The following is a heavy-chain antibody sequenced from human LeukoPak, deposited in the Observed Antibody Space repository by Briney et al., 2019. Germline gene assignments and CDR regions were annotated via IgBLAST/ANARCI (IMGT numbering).Heavy chain of an antibody. V-gene: IGHV3-23*01. D-gene: IGHD7-27*01. CDR2: IGASGSSS. CDR1: GLTFKSYT. J-gene: IGHJ6*02. Sequence: PGGSLRLSCAASGLTFKSYTMSWVRQAPGKGLEWVSGIGASGSSSYYADSVEGRFTISRDNSKNTLYLQMNSLRADDTAVYYCAKFLGSYYYYGLDVWGQGTTVTVSS. CDR3: AKFLGSYYYYGLDV.